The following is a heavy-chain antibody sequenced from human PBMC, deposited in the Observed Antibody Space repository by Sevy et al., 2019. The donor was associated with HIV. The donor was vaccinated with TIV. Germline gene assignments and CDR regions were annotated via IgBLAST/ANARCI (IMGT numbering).Heavy chain of an antibody. J-gene: IGHJ6*02. V-gene: IGHV3-9*01. CDR2: ISWNGADI. Sequence: GGSLRLSCAASNLTFEDYAMHWVRRAPGKGLEWVSGISWNGADIGFAASVKGRFTISRDNAKSSVYLQINSLKPEETGVYYCAKGQQLITQSGSYFYYGMNVWGQGTTVTVSS. D-gene: IGHD6-13*01. CDR3: AKGQQLITQSGSYFYYGMNV. CDR1: NLTFEDYA.